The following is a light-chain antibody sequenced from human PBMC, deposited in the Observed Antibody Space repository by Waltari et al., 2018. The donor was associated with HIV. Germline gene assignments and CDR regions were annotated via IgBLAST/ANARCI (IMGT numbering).Light chain of an antibody. J-gene: IGLJ2*01. Sequence: QSVLTQPPSVSAAPGQKVTIPCSGTSSHIGKHFVSWYKQLPGAAPKPLIYDNNKRPSGIPDRFSGSKSGTSATLGITGLQTGDEADYYCGTWDSSLSGVVFGGGTKLTVL. V-gene: IGLV1-51*01. CDR3: GTWDSSLSGVV. CDR2: DNN. CDR1: SSHIGKHF.